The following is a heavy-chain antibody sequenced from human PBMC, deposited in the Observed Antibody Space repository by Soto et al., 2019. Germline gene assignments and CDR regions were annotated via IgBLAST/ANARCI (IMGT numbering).Heavy chain of an antibody. CDR1: GYTFTNYG. CDR2: ISAYNGNT. D-gene: IGHD3-9*01. V-gene: IGHV1-18*01. Sequence: ASVKVSCKAAGYTFTNYGLTWVRQAPGQGPEWVGWISAYNGNTHYAQKLQGRVAMTTDTSTSTAYMELRSLSSDDTAVYYCARPQNDILTDSYTNYFDSWGQGTPVTVSS. J-gene: IGHJ4*02. CDR3: ARPQNDILTDSYTNYFDS.